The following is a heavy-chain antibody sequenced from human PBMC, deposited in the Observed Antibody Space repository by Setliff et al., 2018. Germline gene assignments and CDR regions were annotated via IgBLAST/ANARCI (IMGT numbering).Heavy chain of an antibody. Sequence: GGSLRLSCAASGFTFSSYAMHWVRQAPGKGLEWLCYISADDVSILYADSVKGRFSVSRDNAKNSVYLEMNSLRVEDTAVYYCARVGGYGWADHWGQGTLVTVSS. J-gene: IGHJ4*02. V-gene: IGHV3-48*01. CDR3: ARVGGYGWADH. D-gene: IGHD2-15*01. CDR1: GFTFSSYA. CDR2: ISADDVSI.